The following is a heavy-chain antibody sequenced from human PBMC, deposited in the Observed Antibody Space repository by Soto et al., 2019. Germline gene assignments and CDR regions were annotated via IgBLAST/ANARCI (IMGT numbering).Heavy chain of an antibody. Sequence: ASVKVSCKASGYTFTNYGISWIRQAPGQGLEWMGWLSVLNPNTHYAQKFQGRVTMTRDTSTTTAYLELRSLRSDDTAIYYCARERGKFYETHSYDRSGGFESWGQGTLGNVSS. CDR1: GYTFTNYG. J-gene: IGHJ4*02. CDR2: LSVLNPNT. V-gene: IGHV1-18*01. CDR3: ARERGKFYETHSYDRSGGFES. D-gene: IGHD3-22*01.